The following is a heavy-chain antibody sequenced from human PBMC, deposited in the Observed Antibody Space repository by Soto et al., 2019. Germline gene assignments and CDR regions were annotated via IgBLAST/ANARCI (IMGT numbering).Heavy chain of an antibody. V-gene: IGHV3-11*05. CDR2: IGTSNIYT. CDR3: ARDADVLTGSDVFDI. Sequence: PGGALRLSCAASGFTFSDYYMSWIRQAPGRGLEWVSYIGTSNIYTNYADSVKGRFTISRDNAKNSLYLQMNSLRAEDTAVYYCARDADVLTGSDVFDIWGQGTMVNVSS. J-gene: IGHJ3*02. D-gene: IGHD3-9*01. CDR1: GFTFSDYY.